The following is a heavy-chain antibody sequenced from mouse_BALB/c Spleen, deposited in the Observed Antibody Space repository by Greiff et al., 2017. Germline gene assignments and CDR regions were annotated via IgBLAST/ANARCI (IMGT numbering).Heavy chain of an antibody. CDR2: IYPGSGST. CDR1: GYNFTSYW. Sequence: VQLQQPGAELVKPGTSVKLSCKASGYNFTSYWINWVKLRPGQGLEWIGDIYPGSGSTNYNEKFKSKATLTVDTSSSTAYMQLSSLASEDSALYYCAREGRDYWGQGTSVTVSS. CDR3: AREGRDY. J-gene: IGHJ4*01. V-gene: IGHV1-55*01.